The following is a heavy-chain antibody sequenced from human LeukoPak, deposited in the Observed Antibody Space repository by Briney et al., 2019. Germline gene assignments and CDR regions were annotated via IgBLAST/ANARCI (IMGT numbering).Heavy chain of an antibody. V-gene: IGHV1-18*01. CDR1: GGTFSSYA. CDR3: ARDHQDQYSIVYFYSWFDP. J-gene: IGHJ5*02. CDR2: ISAYNGNT. Sequence: GASVKVSCKASGGTFSSYAISWVRQAPGQGLEWMGWISAYNGNTNYAQKLQGRVTMTTDTSTSTAYMELRSLRSDDTAVYYCARDHQDQYSIVYFYSWFDPWGQGTLVTVSS. D-gene: IGHD2-15*01.